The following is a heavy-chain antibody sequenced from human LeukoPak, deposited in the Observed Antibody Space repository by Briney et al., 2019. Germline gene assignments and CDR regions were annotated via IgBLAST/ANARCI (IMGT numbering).Heavy chain of an antibody. CDR2: INHSGST. V-gene: IGHV4-34*01. CDR1: GGSFSGYY. CDR3: AVVGFTEGIAADY. J-gene: IGHJ4*02. Sequence: SETLSLTCAVYGGSFSGYYWSWIRQPPGKGLEWIGEINHSGSTNYNPSLKSRVTISVDTSKNQFSLKLSSVTAADTAVYHCAVVGFTEGIAADYWGQGTLVTVSS. D-gene: IGHD6-13*01.